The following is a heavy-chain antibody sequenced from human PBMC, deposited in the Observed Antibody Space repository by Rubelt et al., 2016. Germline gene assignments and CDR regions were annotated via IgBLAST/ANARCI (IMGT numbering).Heavy chain of an antibody. CDR2: INHSGST. CDR3: ARGPDYYGSGSQDY. D-gene: IGHD3-10*01. Sequence: QVQLQQWGAGLLKPSETLSLTCAVYGGSFSGYYWSWIRQPPGKGLEWIGEINHSGSTNYNPSLKSRVTISVDTSKNQFSPKLSAVTAADTAVYDCARGPDYYGSGSQDYWGQGTLVTVSS. CDR1: GGSFSGYY. V-gene: IGHV4-34*01. J-gene: IGHJ4*02.